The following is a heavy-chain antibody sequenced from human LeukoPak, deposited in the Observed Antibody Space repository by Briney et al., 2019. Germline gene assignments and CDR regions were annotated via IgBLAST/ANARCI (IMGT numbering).Heavy chain of an antibody. CDR1: GGTFSSYA. Sequence: ASVKVSYKASGGTFSSYAISWVRQAPGQGLEWMGGIIPIFGTANYAQKFQGRVTITTDESTSTAYMELSSPRSGDTAVYYSARGLPLGVVITTGFDYWGQGNPGHRLL. CDR3: ARGLPLGVVITTGFDY. V-gene: IGHV1-69*05. J-gene: IGHJ4*02. CDR2: IIPIFGTA. D-gene: IGHD3-22*01.